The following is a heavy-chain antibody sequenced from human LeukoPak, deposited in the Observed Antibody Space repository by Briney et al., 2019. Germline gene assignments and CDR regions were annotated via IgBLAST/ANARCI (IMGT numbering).Heavy chain of an antibody. CDR1: GYTFTSYD. CDR3: ARGLGSSSGDWYYFDY. Sequence: ASVKVSCKASGYTFTSYDINWVRQATGQGLEWMGWMNPNSGNTGYAQKFQGRVTMTRNTSISTAYMGLSSLRSEDTAVYYCARGLGSSSGDWYYFDYWGQGTLVTVSS. CDR2: MNPNSGNT. D-gene: IGHD2-21*01. V-gene: IGHV1-8*01. J-gene: IGHJ4*02.